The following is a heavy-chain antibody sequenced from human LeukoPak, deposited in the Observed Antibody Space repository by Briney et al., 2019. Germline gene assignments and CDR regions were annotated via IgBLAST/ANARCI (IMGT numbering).Heavy chain of an antibody. CDR1: RLTFSSYW. CDR2: IKQDGSER. Sequence: GGSLRLSCAASRLTFSSYWMSWLRQAPGKGLEWVANIKQDGSERYYVDSVKGRFTISRDNAKNSLYLQMNSLRAEDTAVYYCARDLITMIVPGAFDIWGQGTMVTISS. CDR3: ARDLITMIVPGAFDI. J-gene: IGHJ3*02. D-gene: IGHD3-22*01. V-gene: IGHV3-7*01.